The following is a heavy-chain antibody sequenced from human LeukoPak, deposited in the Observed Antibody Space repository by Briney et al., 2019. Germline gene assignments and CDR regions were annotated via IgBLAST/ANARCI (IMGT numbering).Heavy chain of an antibody. J-gene: IGHJ6*02. CDR2: ISYDGSNK. D-gene: IGHD6-25*01. Sequence: GRSLRLSCAASGFTFSSYAMHWVRQAPGKGLEWVAVISYDGSNKYYADSVKGRFTISRDNSKNTLYLQMNSLRAEDTAVYYCARVGLQRNYCYYGMDVWGQGTTVTVSS. CDR1: GFTFSSYA. V-gene: IGHV3-30-3*01. CDR3: ARVGLQRNYCYYGMDV.